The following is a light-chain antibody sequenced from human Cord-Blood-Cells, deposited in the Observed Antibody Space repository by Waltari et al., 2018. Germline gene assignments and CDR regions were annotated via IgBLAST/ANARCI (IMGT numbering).Light chain of an antibody. Sequence: SSQLTQDPAVSVALGPTVRITCQGNSLRSYCANWYQQKPGQAPVLVIYGKNNRPSGIPDRFSGSSSGNTASLTITGAQAEDEADYYCNSRDSSGNHWVFGGGTKLTVL. CDR1: SLRSYC. V-gene: IGLV3-19*01. CDR3: NSRDSSGNHWV. CDR2: GKN. J-gene: IGLJ3*02.